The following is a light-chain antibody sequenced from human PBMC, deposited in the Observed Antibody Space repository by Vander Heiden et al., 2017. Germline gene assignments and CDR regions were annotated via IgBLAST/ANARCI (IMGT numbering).Light chain of an antibody. CDR1: QSISSW. J-gene: IGKJ1*01. V-gene: IGKV1-5*03. CDR3: QQYNSYSCT. CDR2: KAS. Sequence: DIQMPLSPSTLSASVGDRVTITCRASQSISSWLAWYQQKPGKAPKLLIYKASSLESGVPSRFSGSGSGTEFTLTISSLQPDDFATYYCQQYNSYSCTFGQGTKVEIK.